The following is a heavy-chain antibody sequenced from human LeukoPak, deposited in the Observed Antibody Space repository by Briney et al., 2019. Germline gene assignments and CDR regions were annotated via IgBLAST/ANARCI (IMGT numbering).Heavy chain of an antibody. CDR1: GYTFTGYY. Sequence: ASVKVSCKASGYTFTGYYMHWVRQAPGQGLEWMGWINPNSGGTNYVHRFQGRVTMTRDTSISAHYMELSGLRYDHTPVCYCVRDFAAGDYYCYYLDVWGKGATVAVSS. V-gene: IGHV1-2*02. CDR2: INPNSGGT. CDR3: VRDFAAGDYYCYYLDV. D-gene: IGHD6-13*01. J-gene: IGHJ6*03.